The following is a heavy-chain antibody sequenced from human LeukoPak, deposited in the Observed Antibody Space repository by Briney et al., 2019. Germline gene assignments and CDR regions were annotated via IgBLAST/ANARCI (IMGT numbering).Heavy chain of an antibody. Sequence: GGSLRLSCAASGFTFSSYSMNWVRQAPGKGLEWISNISSSSSTIFYADSVKGRFTISRDNAKNSLYLQMNSLRVEDTAVYYCAREGADGYNVGFDYWGQGTLVTVSS. V-gene: IGHV3-48*01. CDR1: GFTFSSYS. CDR3: AREGADGYNVGFDY. D-gene: IGHD5-24*01. CDR2: ISSSSSTI. J-gene: IGHJ4*02.